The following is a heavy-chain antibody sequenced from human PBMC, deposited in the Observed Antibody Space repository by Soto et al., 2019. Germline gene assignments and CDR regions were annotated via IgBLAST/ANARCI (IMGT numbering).Heavy chain of an antibody. CDR2: IIPILGIA. CDR3: ARDSGVIAAAGTNYYYYGMDV. Sequence: SVKVSCKASGGTFSSYTISWVRQAPGQGLEWMGRIIPILGIANYAQKFQGRVTITADKSTSTAYMELSGLRSEDTAVYYCARDSGVIAAAGTNYYYYGMDVWGQGTTVTVSS. D-gene: IGHD6-13*01. V-gene: IGHV1-69*04. J-gene: IGHJ6*02. CDR1: GGTFSSYT.